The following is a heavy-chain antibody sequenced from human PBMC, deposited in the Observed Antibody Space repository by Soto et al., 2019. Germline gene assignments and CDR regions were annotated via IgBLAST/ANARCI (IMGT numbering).Heavy chain of an antibody. CDR2: IWHDGTNK. CDR1: GFAFSGYG. Sequence: QVQLVESGGGVVQPGRSLRLSCAASGFAFSGYGMHWVRQAPGKGLEWVAVIWHDGTNKNYGESVKGRFTISRDNSKNTLYLQMNSLSAGDTAVYYCARDLGGMDVWGQGTTVTVSS. D-gene: IGHD7-27*01. J-gene: IGHJ6*02. V-gene: IGHV3-33*01. CDR3: ARDLGGMDV.